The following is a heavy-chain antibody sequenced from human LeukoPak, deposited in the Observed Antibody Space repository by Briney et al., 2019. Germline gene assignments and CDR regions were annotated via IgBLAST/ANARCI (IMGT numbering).Heavy chain of an antibody. CDR1: GFTFSDYY. CDR2: ISSSGSTI. Sequence: GGSLRLSCAASGFTFSDYYMSWIRQAPGKGLEWVSYISSSGSTIYYADSVKGRFTISRDNAKNSLCLQMNSLRAEDTAVYYCARDPSLVGATQYYFDYWGQGTLVTVSS. J-gene: IGHJ4*02. CDR3: ARDPSLVGATQYYFDY. V-gene: IGHV3-11*01. D-gene: IGHD1-26*01.